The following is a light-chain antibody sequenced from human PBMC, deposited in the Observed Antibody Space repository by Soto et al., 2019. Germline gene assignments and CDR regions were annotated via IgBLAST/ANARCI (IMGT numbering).Light chain of an antibody. V-gene: IGKV1-12*02. Sequence: DIQMTQSPSSVSASVVDRVTITCRASHGISSWLAWYQQKPGKAPNLLIYDASNRATGIPARFSGSGSGTDFTLTISSLEPEDFAVYYCQQRSNWPSQITFGQGTRLEI. J-gene: IGKJ5*01. CDR3: QQRSNWPSQIT. CDR2: DAS. CDR1: HGISSW.